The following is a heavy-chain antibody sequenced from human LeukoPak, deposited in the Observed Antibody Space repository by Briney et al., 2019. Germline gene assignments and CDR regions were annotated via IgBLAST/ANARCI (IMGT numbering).Heavy chain of an antibody. Sequence: SETLSLTCTVSGGSISTSNYYWGWIRQPPGKGLEWIGYIYYSGSTNYNPSLKSRVTISVDTSKNQFSLKLSSVTAADTAVYYCARGFYYYESSGYSPFDYWGQGTLVTVSS. V-gene: IGHV4-61*05. CDR3: ARGFYYYESSGYSPFDY. D-gene: IGHD3-22*01. J-gene: IGHJ4*02. CDR2: IYYSGST. CDR1: GGSISTSNYY.